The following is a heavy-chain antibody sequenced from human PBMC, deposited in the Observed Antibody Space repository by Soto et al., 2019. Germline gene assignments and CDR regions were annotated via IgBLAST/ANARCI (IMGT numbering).Heavy chain of an antibody. CDR1: GASISSRDYY. V-gene: IGHV4-39*01. CDR2: IDYNGVT. Sequence: SETLSLTCTVSGASISSRDYYWGWIRQTPGKGLEWIGNIDYNGVTYYNPSLKSRVTVSKDTSKNQFSLKVASVTAADTAIYYCGRVMIGTSRHTDSDYWGQGTQV. D-gene: IGHD2-8*01. J-gene: IGHJ4*02. CDR3: GRVMIGTSRHTDSDY.